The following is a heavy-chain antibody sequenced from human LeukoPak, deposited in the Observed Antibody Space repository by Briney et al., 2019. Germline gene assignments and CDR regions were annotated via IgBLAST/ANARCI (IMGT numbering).Heavy chain of an antibody. D-gene: IGHD3-22*01. CDR1: GGSISSYY. CDR2: IYYSGST. V-gene: IGHV4-59*01. J-gene: IGHJ5*02. CDR3: ARVHGGYYDSSGYYGNWFDP. Sequence: PSETLSLTCTVSGGSISSYYWSWIRQPPGKGLEWIGYIYYSGSTNYNPSLKSRVTISVDTSKNQFSLKLSSVTAADTAVYYCARVHGGYYDSSGYYGNWFDPWGQGTLVTVSS.